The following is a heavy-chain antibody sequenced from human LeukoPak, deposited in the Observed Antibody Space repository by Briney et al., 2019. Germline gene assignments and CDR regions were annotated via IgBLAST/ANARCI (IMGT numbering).Heavy chain of an antibody. D-gene: IGHD1-26*01. V-gene: IGHV1-69*13. CDR1: GGTFSSYA. CDR2: IIPIFGTA. J-gene: IGHJ5*02. CDR3: APSMEPHPRSLWFDP. Sequence: SVKVSCKASGGTFSSYAISWVRQAPGQGLEGMGGIIPIFGTANYAQKFQGRVTITADESTSTAYMELSSLRSEDTAVYYCAPSMEPHPRSLWFDPWGQGTLVTVSS.